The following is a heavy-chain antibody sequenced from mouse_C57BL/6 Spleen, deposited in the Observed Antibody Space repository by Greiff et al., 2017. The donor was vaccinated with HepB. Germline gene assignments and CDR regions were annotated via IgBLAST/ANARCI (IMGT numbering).Heavy chain of an antibody. CDR1: GFNIKDDY. Sequence: EVQRVESGAELVRPGASVKLSCTASGFNIKDDYMHWVKQRPEQGLEWIGWIDPENGDTEYASKFQGKATITADTSSNTAYLQLSSLTSEDTAVYYCTTYYGSRKGFAYWGQGTLVTVSA. CDR2: IDPENGDT. J-gene: IGHJ3*01. CDR3: TTYYGSRKGFAY. V-gene: IGHV14-4*01. D-gene: IGHD1-1*01.